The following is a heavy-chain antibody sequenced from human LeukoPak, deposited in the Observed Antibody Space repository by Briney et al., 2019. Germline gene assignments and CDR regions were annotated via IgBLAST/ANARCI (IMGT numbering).Heavy chain of an antibody. CDR1: GGSFSGYY. Sequence: SETLSLTCAVYGGSFSGYYWSWIRQPPGKGLEWIGEINHSGSTNYNPSLKSRVTMSVDTSKNQFSLKLSSVTAADTAVYYCARAIAVAGTDYYYYGMDVWGQGTTVTVSS. D-gene: IGHD6-19*01. CDR3: ARAIAVAGTDYYYYGMDV. V-gene: IGHV4-34*01. CDR2: INHSGST. J-gene: IGHJ6*02.